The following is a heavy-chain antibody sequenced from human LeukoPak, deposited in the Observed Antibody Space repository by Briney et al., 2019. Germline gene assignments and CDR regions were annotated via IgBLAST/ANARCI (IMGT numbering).Heavy chain of an antibody. CDR2: ISSSSSYI. CDR3: ARDLAYCGGDCYSAREYCFDY. Sequence: GGSLRLSCAASGFTFSSYSMNWVRQAPGKGLEWVSSISSSSSYIYYADSVKGRFTISRDNAKNSLYLQMNSLRAEDTAVYYCARDLAYCGGDCYSAREYCFDYWGQGTLVTVSS. J-gene: IGHJ4*02. CDR1: GFTFSSYS. V-gene: IGHV3-21*01. D-gene: IGHD2-21*01.